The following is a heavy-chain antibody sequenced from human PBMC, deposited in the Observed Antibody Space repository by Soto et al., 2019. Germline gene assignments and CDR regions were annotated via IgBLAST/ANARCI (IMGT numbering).Heavy chain of an antibody. D-gene: IGHD6-19*01. J-gene: IGHJ4*02. CDR2: IWYDGSNK. Sequence: QPGGSLRLSCAASGFTFSSYGMHWVRQAPGKGLEWVAVIWYDGSNKYYADSVKGRFSISRDNSKNTLYLQMNSLRAEDTAVYYCARSIAVAGTAFSASIDYWGQGTLVTVSS. CDR3: ARSIAVAGTAFSASIDY. V-gene: IGHV3-33*01. CDR1: GFTFSSYG.